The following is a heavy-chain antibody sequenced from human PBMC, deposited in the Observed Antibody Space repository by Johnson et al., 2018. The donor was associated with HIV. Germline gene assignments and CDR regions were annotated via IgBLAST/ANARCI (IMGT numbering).Heavy chain of an antibody. CDR2: ISYDGRDA. CDR1: GFAFSSYA. CDR3: ASLSDDAFDF. J-gene: IGHJ3*01. V-gene: IGHV3-30*04. Sequence: QVQLVESGGGVVQPGTSLRLSCTASGFAFSSYALHWVRQAPGKGLEWVAVISYDGRDAYYADSVKGRFTSSRDNSKNTLYLQMNSLKAEDTAVYYCASLSDDAFDFWGQGTMVIVSS.